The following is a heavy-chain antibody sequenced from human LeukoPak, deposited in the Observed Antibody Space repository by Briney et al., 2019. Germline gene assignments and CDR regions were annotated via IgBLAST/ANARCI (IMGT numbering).Heavy chain of an antibody. Sequence: GGSLRLSCAASGFTLSSYAMSWVRQAPGKGLEWVAVISYDGSNKYYADSVKGRFTISRDNSKNTLYLQMNSLRAEDTAVYYCAKGWNGYDRFDYWGQGTLVTVSS. J-gene: IGHJ4*02. CDR3: AKGWNGYDRFDY. V-gene: IGHV3-30-3*01. CDR2: ISYDGSNK. CDR1: GFTLSSYA. D-gene: IGHD5-12*01.